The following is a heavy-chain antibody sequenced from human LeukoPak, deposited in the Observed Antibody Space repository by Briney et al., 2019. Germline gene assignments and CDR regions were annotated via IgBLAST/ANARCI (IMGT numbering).Heavy chain of an antibody. Sequence: GSLRLSCAASGFTFSSYWMSWVRQAPGKGLEWVANIKQDGSEKYYVDSVKGRFTISRDNAKNSLYLQMNSLRAEDTAVYYCARVDSGSYLDAFDIWGQGTMVTVSS. CDR2: IKQDGSEK. J-gene: IGHJ3*02. D-gene: IGHD1-26*01. V-gene: IGHV3-7*01. CDR3: ARVDSGSYLDAFDI. CDR1: GFTFSSYW.